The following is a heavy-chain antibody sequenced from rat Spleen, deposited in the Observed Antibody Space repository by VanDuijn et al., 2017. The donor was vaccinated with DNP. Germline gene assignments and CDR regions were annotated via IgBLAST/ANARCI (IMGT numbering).Heavy chain of an antibody. CDR3: ATGTFAY. CDR2: IGSPAYAP. J-gene: IGHJ3*01. Sequence: EVQLVESGGGLVQPGRSLKLSCAASGFTFSAYYMAWVRQAPAKGLEWVAYIGSPAYAPHYTDSVKGRFAISRDNAKSTLYLQMNSLRSEDMATYYCATGTFAYWGQGTLVTVSS. V-gene: IGHV5-27*01. CDR1: GFTFSAYY.